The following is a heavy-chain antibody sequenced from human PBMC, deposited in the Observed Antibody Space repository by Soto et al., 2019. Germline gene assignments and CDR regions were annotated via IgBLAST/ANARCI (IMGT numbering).Heavy chain of an antibody. Sequence: QVQLVQSGAEVKKPGASVKVSCKASGYTFTSYGISWVRQAPGQGLEWMGWISAYNGNTNYAQKLQGRVTMTTDTXXSXAXXELRSLRSDDTAVYYCARDRAHPVSGVDSRHHFDYWGQGTLVTVSS. D-gene: IGHD5-12*01. CDR3: ARDRAHPVSGVDSRHHFDY. V-gene: IGHV1-18*01. CDR1: GYTFTSYG. J-gene: IGHJ4*02. CDR2: ISAYNGNT.